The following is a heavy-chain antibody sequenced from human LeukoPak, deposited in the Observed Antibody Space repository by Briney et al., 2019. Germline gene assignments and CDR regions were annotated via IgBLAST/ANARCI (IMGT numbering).Heavy chain of an antibody. CDR2: INPNSGGT. CDR1: GYTFTGYY. Sequence: ASVKVSCKASGYTFTGYYMHWVRQAPGQGLEWMGWINPNSGGTNYAQKFQGRVTMTRDTSTSTDYMELGRLRSDDTAVYYCARSIAAAGHFDYWGQGTLVTVSS. V-gene: IGHV1-2*02. D-gene: IGHD6-13*01. J-gene: IGHJ4*02. CDR3: ARSIAAAGHFDY.